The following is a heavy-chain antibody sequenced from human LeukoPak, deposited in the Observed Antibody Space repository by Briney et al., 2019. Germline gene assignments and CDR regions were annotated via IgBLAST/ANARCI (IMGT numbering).Heavy chain of an antibody. V-gene: IGHV4-34*01. CDR1: GGSFSGYY. J-gene: IGHJ5*02. D-gene: IGHD6-19*01. CDR3: ATQTVAGTRWFDP. CDR2: INHSGST. Sequence: SETLSLTCAVYGGSFSGYYWSWIRQPPGKGLEWIGEINHSGSTNYNPSLKSRVTISVDTSKNQFSLKLSSVTAADTVVYYCATQTVAGTRWFDPWGQGTLVTVSS.